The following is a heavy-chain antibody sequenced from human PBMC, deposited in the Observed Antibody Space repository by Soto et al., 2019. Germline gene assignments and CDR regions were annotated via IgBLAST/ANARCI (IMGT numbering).Heavy chain of an antibody. CDR2: INAGNGNT. Sequence: QVQLVQSGAEEKKPGASVKVSCKASGYTFTSYAMHWVRQAPGQRPEWMGWINAGNGNTKYSQKFQGRVTITRDTSASTAYIELSSLRSEDTAVYYCARAWVVVTAPDYWGQGTLVTVSS. CDR1: GYTFTSYA. D-gene: IGHD2-21*02. V-gene: IGHV1-3*05. J-gene: IGHJ4*02. CDR3: ARAWVVVTAPDY.